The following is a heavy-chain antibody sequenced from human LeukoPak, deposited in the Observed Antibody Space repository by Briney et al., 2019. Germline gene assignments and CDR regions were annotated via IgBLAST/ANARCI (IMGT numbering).Heavy chain of an antibody. CDR3: TRATIPAAGIDY. CDR1: GYTFTNYG. D-gene: IGHD6-13*01. V-gene: IGHV1-18*01. CDR2: ISTYSGDT. J-gene: IGHJ4*02. Sequence: GASVTVSFKASGYTFTNYGVSWVRQAPGQGLEWMGWISTYSGDTNYAQKLQGRLTMTTDTSASTAFMELRSLTSDDTAVYYCTRATIPAAGIDYRGQGTLGTVSA.